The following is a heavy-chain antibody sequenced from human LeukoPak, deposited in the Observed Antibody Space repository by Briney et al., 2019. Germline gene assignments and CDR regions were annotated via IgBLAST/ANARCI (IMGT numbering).Heavy chain of an antibody. CDR3: ARGWFGELYGYYYYYMDV. CDR1: GYTFTGYY. V-gene: IGHV1-2*06. Sequence: GASVKVSCKASGYTFTGYYMHWVRQAPGQGLVWMGRINPNSGGTNYAQKFQGRVTMTRDTSISTAYMELSRLRSDDTAVYYCARGWFGELYGYYYYYMDVWGKGTTVTVSS. CDR2: INPNSGGT. J-gene: IGHJ6*03. D-gene: IGHD3-10*01.